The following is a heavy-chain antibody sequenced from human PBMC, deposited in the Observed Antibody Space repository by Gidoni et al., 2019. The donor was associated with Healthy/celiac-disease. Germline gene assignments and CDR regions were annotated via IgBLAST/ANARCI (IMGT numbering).Heavy chain of an antibody. V-gene: IGHV4-59*01. CDR3: ARDGYCSGGSCYPYGMDV. CDR2: IYYSGST. D-gene: IGHD2-15*01. Sequence: QVQLQESGPGLVKPSETLSLTCTVSGGSISSYYWSWILQPPGKGLEWIGYIYYSGSTNYNPSLKSRVTISVDTSKNQFALKLSAVTAADTAVYYCARDGYCSGGSCYPYGMDVWGRGTTVTVSS. J-gene: IGHJ6*02. CDR1: GGSISSYY.